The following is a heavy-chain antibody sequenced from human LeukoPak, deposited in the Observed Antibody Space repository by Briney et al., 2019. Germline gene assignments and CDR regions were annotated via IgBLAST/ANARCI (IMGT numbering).Heavy chain of an antibody. CDR2: INQGGTT. V-gene: IGHV4-34*01. Sequence: PAEPLSLTCALYGASFSGYYWSWIRKPTGKGLEWIGEINQGGTTNYNPSLKSRVIISVDTSKNQFSLKLTSATAADTAVSYCPRYDYYFEYWGQGTLVTVSS. D-gene: IGHD3-3*01. CDR3: PRYDYYFEY. CDR1: GASFSGYY. J-gene: IGHJ4*02.